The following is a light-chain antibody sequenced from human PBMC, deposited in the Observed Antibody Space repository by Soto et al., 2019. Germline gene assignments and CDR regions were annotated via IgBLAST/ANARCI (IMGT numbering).Light chain of an antibody. J-gene: IGLJ1*01. CDR1: SSDVGGYDY. Sequence: QSALTQPASVSGSPGQTITISCTGTSSDVGGYDYVSWHQKHPGKAPKLMIYDVSKRPSGVSNRFSGSKSGNTASLTISGLQAEDEADYYCSSKRGSTGVFGTGTKLTVL. CDR3: SSKRGSTGV. V-gene: IGLV2-14*01. CDR2: DVS.